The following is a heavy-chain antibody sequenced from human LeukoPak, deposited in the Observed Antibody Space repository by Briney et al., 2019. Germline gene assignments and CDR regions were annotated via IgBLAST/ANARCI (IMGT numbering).Heavy chain of an antibody. CDR1: GFTFSNAW. V-gene: IGHV3-15*01. J-gene: IGHJ4*02. CDR2: IKSKTDGGTT. D-gene: IGHD5-12*01. Sequence: PGGSLRLSCAASGFTFSNAWMSWVRQAPGKGLEWVGRIKSKTDGGTTDYAAPVKGRFTISRDDSKNTLYLQMNSLKTEDTAVYYCTTDSPLGGYSGYDPVPPEYYFDYWGQGTLVTVSS. CDR3: TTDSPLGGYSGYDPVPPEYYFDY.